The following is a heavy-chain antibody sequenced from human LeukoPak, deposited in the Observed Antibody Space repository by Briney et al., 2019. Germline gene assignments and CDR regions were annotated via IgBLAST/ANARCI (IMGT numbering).Heavy chain of an antibody. CDR3: ARDVATQGGYCSSTSCYGAAGY. J-gene: IGHJ4*02. CDR1: GYTFTSYD. V-gene: IGHV1-8*01. Sequence: ASVKVSCKASGYTFTSYDINWVRQATGQGLEWMGWMNPNSGNTGYAQKFQGRVTMTTDTSTSTAYMELRSLRSDDTAVYYCARDVATQGGYCSSTSCYGAAGYWGQGTLVTVSS. D-gene: IGHD2-2*01. CDR2: MNPNSGNT.